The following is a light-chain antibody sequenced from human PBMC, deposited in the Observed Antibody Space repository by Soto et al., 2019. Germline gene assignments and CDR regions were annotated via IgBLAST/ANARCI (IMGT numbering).Light chain of an antibody. Sequence: QSVLTQPPSASGTPGQRVTISCSGSSSNIGSNTVSWYQQLPGTAPKLLIYSNNQRPSGVPDRFSGSKSGTSASLAISGLQSEDEADYYCAAWDDSLNGRYVFRTGTKLTVL. CDR1: SSNIGSNT. CDR2: SNN. J-gene: IGLJ1*01. V-gene: IGLV1-44*01. CDR3: AAWDDSLNGRYV.